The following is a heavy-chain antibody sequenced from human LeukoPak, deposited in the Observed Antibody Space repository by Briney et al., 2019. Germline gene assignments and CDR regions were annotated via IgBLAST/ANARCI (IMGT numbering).Heavy chain of an antibody. Sequence: SETLSLTCTVSGDSISGYYWSWIRQPRGKGQEWIGYIYYSGNTNYNPSLKSRVTISVDTSKNQFSLKLSFVTAADTAVYFCARAAATTRNGFGYWGQGTLVTVSS. CDR1: GDSISGYY. V-gene: IGHV4-59*08. D-gene: IGHD1-26*01. J-gene: IGHJ4*02. CDR3: ARAAATTRNGFGY. CDR2: IYYSGNT.